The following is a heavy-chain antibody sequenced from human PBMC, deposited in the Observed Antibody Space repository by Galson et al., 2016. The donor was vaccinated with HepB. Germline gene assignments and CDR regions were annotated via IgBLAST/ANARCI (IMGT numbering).Heavy chain of an antibody. CDR1: GYIFTNYW. CDR3: ARLSGSAWFADV. V-gene: IGHV5-51*01. CDR2: IYPGDSDI. D-gene: IGHD2-21*02. J-gene: IGHJ4*02. Sequence: QSGAEVKKPGESLRISCQTSGYIFTNYWVGWVRQMPGKGLEWMAIIYPGDSDIRYRPSFKGQVTLSVDKSIDTAYLQWNSLKASDTGIYFCARLSGSAWFADVWGQGTLVTVAS.